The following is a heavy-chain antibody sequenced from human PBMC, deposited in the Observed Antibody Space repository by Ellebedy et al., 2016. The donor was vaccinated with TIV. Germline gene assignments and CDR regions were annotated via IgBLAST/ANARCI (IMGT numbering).Heavy chain of an antibody. CDR1: GFIFSDYY. CDR2: ISSSGTTI. V-gene: IGHV3-11*01. CDR3: ARDARFIDQQHNWFDP. D-gene: IGHD6-13*01. J-gene: IGHJ5*02. Sequence: GGSLRLSCAASGFIFSDYYMSWIRQAPGKGLEWVSYISSSGTTIEYADSVKGRFTISRDNAKNSLYPQINSLRADDTAVYYCARDARFIDQQHNWFDPWGQGTLVTVSS.